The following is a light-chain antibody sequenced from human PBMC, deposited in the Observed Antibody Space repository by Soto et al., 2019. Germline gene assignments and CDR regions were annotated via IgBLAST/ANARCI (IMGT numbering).Light chain of an antibody. CDR2: EVT. CDR1: SGDVGGYDY. V-gene: IGLV2-14*01. Sequence: SVLPQPASLSGSPGQSIAISCTGTSGDVGGYDYVSWYQQHPDKAPKLMIYEVTKRPSWVSNRFSGSKSGNTASLTISGLQPEDEADYYCSSHTSGSTRVFGSGTKVTVL. J-gene: IGLJ1*01. CDR3: SSHTSGSTRV.